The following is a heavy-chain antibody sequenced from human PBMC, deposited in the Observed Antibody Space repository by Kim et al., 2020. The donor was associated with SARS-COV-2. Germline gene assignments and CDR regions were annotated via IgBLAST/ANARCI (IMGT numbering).Heavy chain of an antibody. CDR1: GFTFSSYW. Sequence: GGSLRLSCTASGFTFSSYWMTWVRQAPGKGLEWVANIKEDGSQKFYVDSVKGRFTISRDNAKNSLYLQMNSLRVEDTAVYYCARDSKQHCSGGSCFDPWGQGTLVTVSS. V-gene: IGHV3-7*01. J-gene: IGHJ5*02. CDR2: IKEDGSQK. D-gene: IGHD2-15*01. CDR3: ARDSKQHCSGGSCFDP.